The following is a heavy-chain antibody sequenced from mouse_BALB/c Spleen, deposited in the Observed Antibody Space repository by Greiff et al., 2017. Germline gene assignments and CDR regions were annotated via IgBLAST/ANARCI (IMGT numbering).Heavy chain of an antibody. CDR3: ARAGYYYAMDY. Sequence: EVQLQQSGPELVKPGASVTMSCKASGYTFTSYVMHWVKQKPGQGLEWIGYINPYNDGTKYNAKFTGKATLASDKSSSTAYMKLSSLTSEDSAVYDSARAGYYYAMDYWGQGTSVTVSS. J-gene: IGHJ4*01. V-gene: IGHV1-14*01. CDR2: INPYNDGT. CDR1: GYTFTSYV.